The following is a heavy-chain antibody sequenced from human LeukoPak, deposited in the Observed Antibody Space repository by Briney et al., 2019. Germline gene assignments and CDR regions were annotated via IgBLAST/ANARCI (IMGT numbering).Heavy chain of an antibody. CDR3: ARDDSSSWYYFDY. CDR1: GYSISSGYY. CDR2: IYHSGST. Sequence: PSETLSLTCTVSGYSISSGYYWGWIRQPPGKGLEWIGSIYHSGSTYYNPSLKSRVTISVDTSKNQFSLKLSSVTAADTAVYYCARDDSSSWYYFDYWGQGTLVTVSS. D-gene: IGHD6-13*01. V-gene: IGHV4-38-2*02. J-gene: IGHJ4*02.